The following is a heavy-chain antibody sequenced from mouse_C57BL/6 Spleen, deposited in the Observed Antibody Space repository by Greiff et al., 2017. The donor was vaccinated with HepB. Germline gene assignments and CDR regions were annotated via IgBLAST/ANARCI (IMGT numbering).Heavy chain of an antibody. Sequence: QVQLQQPGAELVKPGASVKLSCKASGYTFTSYWMQWVKQRPGQGLEWIGEIDPSDSYTNYNQKFKGKATLTVDTSSSTAYMQLSSLTSEDSAGYYCARPYTPYPGFCYWGQGTSITVSS. CDR1: GYTFTSYW. V-gene: IGHV1-50*01. J-gene: IGHJ4*01. CDR3: ARPYTPYPGFCY. D-gene: IGHD1-2*01. CDR2: IDPSDSYT.